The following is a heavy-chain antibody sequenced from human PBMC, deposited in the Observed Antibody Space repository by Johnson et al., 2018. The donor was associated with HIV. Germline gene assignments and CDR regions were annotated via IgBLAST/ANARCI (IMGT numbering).Heavy chain of an antibody. J-gene: IGHJ3*02. V-gene: IGHV3-11*04. Sequence: VQLVESGGSVVRPGGSLRLSCAVSGFTFSDYYMSWIRQAPGKGLEWVAYISSSGSHLYYGDSVKGRFTISRDNAKNSLFLQMDSLRGEDTAMYYWAREGVGAVDIWGQGTKVTVSS. CDR3: AREGVGAVDI. D-gene: IGHD2-8*01. CDR2: ISSSGSHL. CDR1: GFTFSDYY.